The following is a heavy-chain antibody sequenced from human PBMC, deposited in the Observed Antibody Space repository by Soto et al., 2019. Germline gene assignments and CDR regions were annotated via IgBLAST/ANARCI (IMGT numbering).Heavy chain of an antibody. CDR1: GFTVSSNY. Sequence: GGSLRLSCAASGFTVSSNYMSWVRQAPGKGLEWVSVIYSGGSTYYADSVKGRFTISRDNSKNTLYLQMNSLRAEDTAVYYCAGVVRMALGTGTTAGYYYYYMDVWGKGTTVTVSS. CDR3: AGVVRMALGTGTTAGYYYYYMDV. D-gene: IGHD1-7*01. V-gene: IGHV3-66*01. CDR2: IYSGGST. J-gene: IGHJ6*03.